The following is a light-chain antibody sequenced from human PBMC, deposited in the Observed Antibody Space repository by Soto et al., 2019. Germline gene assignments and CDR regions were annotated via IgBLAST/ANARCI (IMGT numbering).Light chain of an antibody. V-gene: IGLV2-23*02. J-gene: IGLJ1*01. CDR1: SSDVGSYNL. CDR3: CSYAGSSTYV. CDR2: EVS. Sequence: QSALTQPASVSGSPGQSITISCTGTSSDVGSYNLVSWYQQHPGKAPKVMIYEVSKRPSGVPNRFSGSKSGNTASLTISGLQAEGEADYYCCSYAGSSTYVFGTGTKLTVL.